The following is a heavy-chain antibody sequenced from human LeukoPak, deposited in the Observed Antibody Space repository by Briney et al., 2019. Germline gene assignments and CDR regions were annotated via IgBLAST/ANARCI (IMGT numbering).Heavy chain of an antibody. Sequence: GGSLRLSCAASGFTFSDYYMSWIRQAPGKGLEWVSYISSSSSYTNYADSVKGRFTISRDNAKNSLYLQMNNLRAEDTAVYYCAREDSNAFDIWGQGTMVTVSS. CDR2: ISSSSSYT. CDR1: GFTFSDYY. CDR3: AREDSNAFDI. D-gene: IGHD6-13*01. V-gene: IGHV3-11*06. J-gene: IGHJ3*02.